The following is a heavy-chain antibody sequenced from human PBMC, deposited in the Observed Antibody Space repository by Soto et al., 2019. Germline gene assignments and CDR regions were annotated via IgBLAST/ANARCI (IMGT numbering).Heavy chain of an antibody. CDR3: ARRSSSWYGYYYYYGMDV. D-gene: IGHD6-13*01. V-gene: IGHV5-51*01. Sequence: PGESLKISCKGSGYSFTSYWIGWERQMPGKVLEWMGIIYPGDSDTRYSPSSQGQVTISADKSISTAYLQWSSLKASDTAMYYCARRSSSWYGYYYYYGMDVWGQGXTVTVYS. CDR1: GYSFTSYW. CDR2: IYPGDSDT. J-gene: IGHJ6*02.